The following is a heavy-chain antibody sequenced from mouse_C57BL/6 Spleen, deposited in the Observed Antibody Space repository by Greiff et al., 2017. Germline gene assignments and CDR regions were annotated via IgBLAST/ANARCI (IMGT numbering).Heavy chain of an antibody. CDR2: IDPSDSYT. CDR3: ARKFYYAMDY. Sequence: VQLQQPGAELVMPGASVKLSCKASGYTFTSYWMHWVKQRPGQGLEWIGEIDPSDSYTNYTPKFKSKSTLTVDKSSSTAYMQLSSLASEDSAVYYCARKFYYAMDYWGQGTSVTVSA. J-gene: IGHJ4*01. CDR1: GYTFTSYW. V-gene: IGHV1-69*01.